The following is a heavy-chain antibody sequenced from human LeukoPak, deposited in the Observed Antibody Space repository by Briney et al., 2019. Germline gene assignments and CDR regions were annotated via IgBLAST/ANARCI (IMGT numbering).Heavy chain of an antibody. D-gene: IGHD4-17*01. Sequence: GGSLRLSCAASGFTFSSYSMNWVRQAPGKGLEWVSSISSSSSYIYYADSVKGRFTISRDNAKNSLYLQMNSLRAEDTAVYYCARVTTVTSSGYYYYGMDVWGQGTTVTVSS. J-gene: IGHJ6*02. CDR3: ARVTTVTSSGYYYYGMDV. CDR2: ISSSSSYI. CDR1: GFTFSSYS. V-gene: IGHV3-21*01.